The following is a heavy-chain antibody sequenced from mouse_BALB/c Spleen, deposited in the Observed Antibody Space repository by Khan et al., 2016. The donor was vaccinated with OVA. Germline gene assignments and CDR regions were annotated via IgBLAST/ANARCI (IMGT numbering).Heavy chain of an antibody. D-gene: IGHD1-1*01. J-gene: IGHJ2*01. CDR3: ARGNYYGYYFDY. Sequence: VQLKESGPGLVKPSQSLSLTCTVTGYSITSGYAWNWIRQFPGNKLEWMSYISYSGGTSYNPSLKSRISITRDTSKNQFFLQLNSVTTEDTATYYCARGNYYGYYFDYWGQGTPLTVSS. CDR1: GYSITSGYA. V-gene: IGHV3-2*02. CDR2: ISYSGGT.